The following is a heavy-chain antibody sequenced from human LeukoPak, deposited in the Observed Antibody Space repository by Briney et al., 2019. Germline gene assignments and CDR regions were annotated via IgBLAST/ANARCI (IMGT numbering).Heavy chain of an antibody. D-gene: IGHD3-22*01. CDR1: GFTFSSYS. V-gene: IGHV3-20*04. Sequence: GGSLRLSCAASGFTFSSYSMNWVRQAPGKGLEWVSGINWNGGSTGYADSVKGRFTISRDNAKNSLYLQVNSLRAEDTALYYCARASSGYYYEGAFDIWGQGTMVTVSS. J-gene: IGHJ3*02. CDR3: ARASSGYYYEGAFDI. CDR2: INWNGGST.